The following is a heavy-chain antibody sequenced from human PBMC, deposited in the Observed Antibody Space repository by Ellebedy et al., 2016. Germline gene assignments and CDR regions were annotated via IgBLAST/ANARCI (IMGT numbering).Heavy chain of an antibody. D-gene: IGHD4-17*01. V-gene: IGHV3-66*01. Sequence: GGSLRLSXAASGITVGNNYMNWIRQAPGKGLEWISLIFSGGGTNYADSVKGRFTISRDSSKNTLFLQMNSLRSEDTAVYYCVLGDYGLNLPGDYWGQGTLVTVSS. CDR1: GITVGNNY. J-gene: IGHJ4*02. CDR2: IFSGGGT. CDR3: VLGDYGLNLPGDY.